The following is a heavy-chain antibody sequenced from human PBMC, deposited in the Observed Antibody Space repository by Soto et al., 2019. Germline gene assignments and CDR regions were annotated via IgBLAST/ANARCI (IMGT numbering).Heavy chain of an antibody. Sequence: GGSLRLSCAAAGFDFEDYAMHWVRQGPGKGLEWVSLTNSDGTDTYYADSVKGRFTISRDNAKTTLYLQMDRLRPDDTALYFCTKSLYYYDSSPLDHWGQGTLVTVSS. D-gene: IGHD3-22*01. J-gene: IGHJ4*02. V-gene: IGHV3-43D*04. CDR1: GFDFEDYA. CDR3: TKSLYYYDSSPLDH. CDR2: TNSDGTDT.